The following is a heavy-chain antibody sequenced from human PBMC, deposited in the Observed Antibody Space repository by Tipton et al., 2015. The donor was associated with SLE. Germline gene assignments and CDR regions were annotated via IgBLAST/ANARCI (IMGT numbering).Heavy chain of an antibody. D-gene: IGHD4-17*01. CDR3: ARDAYGDSTVLLDY. CDR2: VTNSGGTT. CDR1: GFAFSFHT. Sequence: GSLRLSCTASGFAFSFHTMTWVRQAPGKGLEWASGVTNSGGTTWYADSVKGRFTISRDNSKNTLYLQMNNLRPEDTAVYYCARDAYGDSTVLLDYWGQGTLVTVSS. V-gene: IGHV3-23*01. J-gene: IGHJ4*02.